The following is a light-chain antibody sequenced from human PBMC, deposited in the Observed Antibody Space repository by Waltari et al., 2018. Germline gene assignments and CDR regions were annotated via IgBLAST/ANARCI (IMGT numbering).Light chain of an antibody. V-gene: IGKV3-20*01. CDR3: QQYGDLPPLT. J-gene: IGKJ4*01. CDR1: QTVPSGF. CDR2: GAS. Sequence: ELVLTQSPGTLSLSPGERVTLSCRASQTVPSGFLAWYQQKPGQAPRLLINGASNRPTGIPDRCSGSGSGTDFTLTISRLEPEDFAVYYCQQYGDLPPLTFGGGTKVEIK.